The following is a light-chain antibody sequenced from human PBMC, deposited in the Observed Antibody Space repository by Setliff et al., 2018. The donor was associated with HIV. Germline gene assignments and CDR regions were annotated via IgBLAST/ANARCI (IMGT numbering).Light chain of an antibody. CDR1: SGDVGGYNY. J-gene: IGLJ2*01. CDR2: EVT. Sequence: QSVLTQPPSASGSPGQSVTISCTGTSGDVGGYNYVSWYQQYPGKAPKLLIHEVTKRPSGVPDRFSGSKSGNTASLTISGLQTEDEADYYCCSYGRGDIWIFGGGTKGTVL. V-gene: IGLV2-8*01. CDR3: CSYGRGDIWI.